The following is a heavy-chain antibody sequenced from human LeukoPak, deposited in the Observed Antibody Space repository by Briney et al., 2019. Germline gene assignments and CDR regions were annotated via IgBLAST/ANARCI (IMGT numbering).Heavy chain of an antibody. CDR1: GYSISSGYY. CDR3: ARAPIVLMVYSSPNYFDY. V-gene: IGHV4-38-2*01. D-gene: IGHD2-8*01. Sequence: SETLSLTCAVSGYSISSGYYCGWIRQPPGKGLEWIGSIYHSGSTYYNPSLKSRVTISVDTSENQFSLKLSSVTAADTAVYYCARAPIVLMVYSSPNYFDYWGQGTLVTVSS. CDR2: IYHSGST. J-gene: IGHJ4*02.